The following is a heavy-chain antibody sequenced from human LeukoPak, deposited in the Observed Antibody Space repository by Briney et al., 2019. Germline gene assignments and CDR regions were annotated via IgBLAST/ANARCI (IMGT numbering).Heavy chain of an antibody. CDR2: ISPYNDNT. V-gene: IGHV1-18*01. J-gene: IGHJ4*02. CDR3: ARELLEGERPFDY. CDR1: GYTFTSYG. D-gene: IGHD3-16*01. Sequence: GASVKVSCKTSGYTFTSYGISWVRQAPGQGLEWMGWISPYNDNTDYAQKLQGRVTMTTDTSTSTTYMELRSLRSDDTAVYYCARELLEGERPFDYWGQGTLVTVSS.